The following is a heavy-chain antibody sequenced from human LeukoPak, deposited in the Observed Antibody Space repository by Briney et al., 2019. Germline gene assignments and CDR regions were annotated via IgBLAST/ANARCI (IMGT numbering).Heavy chain of an antibody. CDR1: GYSFTTYW. Sequence: GESLKISCKGSGYSFTTYWIGWVRQMPGKGLEWMGIIYPGDSGTRYSPSLQGQVTFSADKSITTAYLQWSSLKASDTAMYYCARRSVTGSDAFDIWGQGTMVTVSS. J-gene: IGHJ3*02. D-gene: IGHD2-21*02. CDR2: IYPGDSGT. CDR3: ARRSVTGSDAFDI. V-gene: IGHV5-51*01.